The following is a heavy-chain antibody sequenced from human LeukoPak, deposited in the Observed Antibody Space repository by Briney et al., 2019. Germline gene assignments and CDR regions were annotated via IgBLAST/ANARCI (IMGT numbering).Heavy chain of an antibody. CDR1: GGSVSSGDYY. CDR2: IYYSGTT. D-gene: IGHD3-3*01. CDR3: ARVDGFWNSFDP. Sequence: PSETLSLTCTVSGGSVSSGDYYWSWIRQPPGKGLERIGYIYYSGTTYYNPSLKSRLTVSLDTSKNQFSLKLSSVTAADTAVYYCARVDGFWNSFDPWGQGTLVIVSS. J-gene: IGHJ5*02. V-gene: IGHV4-30-4*01.